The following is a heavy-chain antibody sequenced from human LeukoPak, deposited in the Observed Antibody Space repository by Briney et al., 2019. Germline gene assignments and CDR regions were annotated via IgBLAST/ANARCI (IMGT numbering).Heavy chain of an antibody. V-gene: IGHV3-21*01. J-gene: IGHJ6*03. CDR3: AREMAAAAYYYYYYYMDV. D-gene: IGHD2-15*01. CDR2: IGKSTSYI. CDR1: GFTLNNYN. Sequence: GGSLRLSCAASGFTLNNYNMNWVRQAPGKGLEWVSSIGKSTSYIYHADSVKGRFTISRDNAKNSLYLQMNSLRAEDTAVYYCAREMAAAAYYYYYYYMDVWGKGTTVTVSS.